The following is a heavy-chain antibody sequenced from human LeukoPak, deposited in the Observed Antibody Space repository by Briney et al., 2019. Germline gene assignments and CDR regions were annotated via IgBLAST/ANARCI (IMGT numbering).Heavy chain of an antibody. CDR3: TRERRTTVDY. D-gene: IGHD4-17*01. Sequence: GGSLRLSCTASGFTFGDYAMSWVRQAPGKGLEWVGFIRSKAYGGTTEYAASVKGRFTISRDDSKSIAYLQMNSLKTEDTAVYYCTRERRTTVDYWGQGTLVTVSS. J-gene: IGHJ4*02. CDR1: GFTFGDYA. V-gene: IGHV3-49*04. CDR2: IRSKAYGGTT.